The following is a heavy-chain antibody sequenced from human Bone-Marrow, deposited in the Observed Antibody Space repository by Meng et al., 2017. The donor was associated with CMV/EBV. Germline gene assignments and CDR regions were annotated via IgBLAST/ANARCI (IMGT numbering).Heavy chain of an antibody. J-gene: IGHJ4*02. Sequence: GESLKISCAASGFTFSSYWLHWVRQAPGKGLVWVSRINSDGSSTSYADSVKGRFTISRDNAKNTLYLQMNSLRAEDTAVYYCAKVFARWELHDFDYWGQGTLVTVSS. CDR3: AKVFARWELHDFDY. V-gene: IGHV3-74*01. CDR1: GFTFSSYW. CDR2: INSDGSST. D-gene: IGHD1-26*01.